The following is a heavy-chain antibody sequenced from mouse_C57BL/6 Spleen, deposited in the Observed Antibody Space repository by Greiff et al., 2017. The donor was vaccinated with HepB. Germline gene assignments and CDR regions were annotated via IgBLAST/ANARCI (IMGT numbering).Heavy chain of an antibody. CDR1: GYTFTSYD. CDR2: IYPRDGST. D-gene: IGHD1-1*01. CDR3: ARGYYGSVYAMDY. V-gene: IGHV1-85*01. Sequence: VQLVESGPELVKPGASVKLSCKASGYTFTSYDINWVKQRPGQGLEWIGWIYPRDGSTKYNEKFKGKATLTVDTSSSTAYMELHSLTSEDSAVYFCARGYYGSVYAMDYWGQGTSVTVSS. J-gene: IGHJ4*01.